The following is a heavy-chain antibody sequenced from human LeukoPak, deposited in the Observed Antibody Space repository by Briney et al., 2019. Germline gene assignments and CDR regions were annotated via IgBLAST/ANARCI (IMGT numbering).Heavy chain of an antibody. CDR3: ARVSTGLDY. CDR2: ISYDGSNK. CDR1: GFTFSSYA. J-gene: IGHJ4*02. D-gene: IGHD1-14*01. Sequence: GRSLRLSCAASGFTFSSYAMHWVRQAPGKGLEWVAVISYDGSNKYYADSVKGRFTISRDNSKNTLYLQMNSLRAEDTAVYYCARVSTGLDYWGQGTLVTVSS. V-gene: IGHV3-30-3*01.